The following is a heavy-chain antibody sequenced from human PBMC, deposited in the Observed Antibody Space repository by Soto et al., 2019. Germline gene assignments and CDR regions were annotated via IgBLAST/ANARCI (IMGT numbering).Heavy chain of an antibody. CDR3: ATVTHTMIVVVPYGMDV. V-gene: IGHV1-24*01. J-gene: IGHJ6*02. CDR1: GYTLTELS. D-gene: IGHD3-22*01. CDR2: FDPEDGET. Sequence: QVQLVQSGAEVKKPGASVKVSCKVSGYTLTELSMHWVRQAPGKGLEWMGGFDPEDGETIYAQKFKGRVTMTEDTSTDTAYKELSSLRSEDTAVYYCATVTHTMIVVVPYGMDVWGQGTTVTVSS.